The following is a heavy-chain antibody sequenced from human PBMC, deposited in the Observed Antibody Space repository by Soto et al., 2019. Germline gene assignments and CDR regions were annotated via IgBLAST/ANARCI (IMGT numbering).Heavy chain of an antibody. J-gene: IGHJ6*03. V-gene: IGHV4-59*08. Sequence: SETLSLTCTVSGGSISSYYWSWIRQPPGKGLEWIGYIYYSGSTNYNPSLKSRVTISVDTSKNQFSLKLSSVTAADTAVYYCARLYDFWSGSGSGYYYCLDVWGNGTTVTVSS. CDR1: GGSISSYY. CDR3: ARLYDFWSGSGSGYYYCLDV. D-gene: IGHD3-3*01. CDR2: IYYSGST.